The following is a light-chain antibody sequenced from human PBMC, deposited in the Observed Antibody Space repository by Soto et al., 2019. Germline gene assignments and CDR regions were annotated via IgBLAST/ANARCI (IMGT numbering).Light chain of an antibody. Sequence: QSALTQPASVSGSPGQSITISCTGTSSDVGGYNYVSWYQQHPGKAPKLMIYEVSYRPSGVSNRFSGSKSGNTASLTISGLHAEDEADYYCGSDTSSSTLVFGGGTKLTVL. J-gene: IGLJ2*01. CDR1: SSDVGGYNY. CDR3: GSDTSSSTLV. V-gene: IGLV2-14*01. CDR2: EVS.